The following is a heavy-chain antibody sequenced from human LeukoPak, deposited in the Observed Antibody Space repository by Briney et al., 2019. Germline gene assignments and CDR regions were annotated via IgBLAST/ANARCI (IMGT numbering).Heavy chain of an antibody. D-gene: IGHD1-1*01. Sequence: GGSLRLSCAASGFTFSSYAMTWIRQAPGKGLEWVSYISSRGSNIHHADSVKGRFTISRDNAKNSLYLQMNSLRAEDTAVYYCARGHPQRGELERPYYFDYWGQGTLVTVSS. V-gene: IGHV3-11*01. J-gene: IGHJ4*02. CDR1: GFTFSSYA. CDR2: ISSRGSNI. CDR3: ARGHPQRGELERPYYFDY.